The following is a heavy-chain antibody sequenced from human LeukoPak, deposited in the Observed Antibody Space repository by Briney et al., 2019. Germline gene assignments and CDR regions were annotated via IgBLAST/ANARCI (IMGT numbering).Heavy chain of an antibody. CDR2: INPNSGGT. Sequence: ASVKVSCKASGYTFTGYYMHWVRQAPAQGLEWMGWINPNSGGTNYAQKFQGRVTMTRDTSISTAYMELSRLRSDDTAVYYCAREATDYYYGMDVWGQGTTVTVSS. CDR1: GYTFTGYY. J-gene: IGHJ6*02. V-gene: IGHV1-2*02. CDR3: AREATDYYYGMDV.